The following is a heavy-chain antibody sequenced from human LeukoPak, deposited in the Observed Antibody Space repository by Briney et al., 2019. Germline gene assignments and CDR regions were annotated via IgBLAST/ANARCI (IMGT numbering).Heavy chain of an antibody. CDR3: AKLVSSGWPFDY. Sequence: GGSLRLSCAASGFIFSSYGMHWVRQAPGKGLEWVAVISYDGSNKYYADSVKGRFTISRDNSKNTLYLQMNSLRAEVTAVYCCAKLVSSGWPFDYWGQGTLVTVSS. CDR2: ISYDGSNK. D-gene: IGHD6-19*01. CDR1: GFIFSSYG. V-gene: IGHV3-30*18. J-gene: IGHJ4*02.